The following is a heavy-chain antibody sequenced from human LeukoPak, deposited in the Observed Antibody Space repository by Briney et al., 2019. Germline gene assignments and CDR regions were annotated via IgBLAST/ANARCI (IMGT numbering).Heavy chain of an antibody. D-gene: IGHD6-13*01. J-gene: IGHJ6*02. Sequence: GGSLRLSCAASGFTFSTSGMNWVRQAPGKGLEWVAHIKQDGSEKNYVDSVEGRFTISRDNAKNSVYLQMNSLRAEDTAVYYCAKDQSSSWYIGPLIYYYGMDVWGQGTTVTVSS. CDR2: IKQDGSEK. CDR1: GFTFSTSG. CDR3: AKDQSSSWYIGPLIYYYGMDV. V-gene: IGHV3-7*03.